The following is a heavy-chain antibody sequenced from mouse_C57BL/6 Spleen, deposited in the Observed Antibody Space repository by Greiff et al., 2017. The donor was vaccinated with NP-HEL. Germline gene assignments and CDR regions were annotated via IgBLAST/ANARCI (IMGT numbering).Heavy chain of an antibody. D-gene: IGHD2-5*01. CDR2: INPNYGTT. J-gene: IGHJ2*01. Sequence: VQLQQPGPELVKPGASVKISCKASGYSLTDYNMNWVKQSNGKSLEWIGVINPNYGTTSYNQKFKGKATLTVDQSSSTAYMQRNSLTSEDSAVYYCARDYYSNYSYYFDYWGQGTTLTVSS. CDR3: ARDYYSNYSYYFDY. V-gene: IGHV1-39*01. CDR1: GYSLTDYN.